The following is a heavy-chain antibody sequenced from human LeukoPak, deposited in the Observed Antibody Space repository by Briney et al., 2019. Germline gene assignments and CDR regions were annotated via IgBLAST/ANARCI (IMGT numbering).Heavy chain of an antibody. V-gene: IGHV3-7*01. J-gene: IGHJ3*02. CDR1: EFTFTNSW. Sequence: QPGGSLRLSCAASEFTFTNSWMSWVRQAPGKGREWVANTNRDGSEKYYVDSVKGRVTISRDNAMNFLYLQLNSLRVDDTAVYYCARDSASCRGCAFDIWGQGTVVTVSS. CDR2: TNRDGSEK. CDR3: ARDSASCRGCAFDI. D-gene: IGHD2-2*01.